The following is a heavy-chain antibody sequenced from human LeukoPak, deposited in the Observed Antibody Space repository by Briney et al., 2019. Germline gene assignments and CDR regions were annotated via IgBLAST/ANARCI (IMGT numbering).Heavy chain of an antibody. J-gene: IGHJ6*03. CDR3: ARHHQYPITYYMDV. CDR2: ISAYNGNT. V-gene: IGHV1-18*01. CDR1: GYTFSHYG. Sequence: GASVKVSCKASGYTFSHYGISWVRQAPGQGLEWMGWISAYNGNTNYAQKLQGRITMTTDTSTSTAYMELRSLRSDDTAVYYCARHHQYPITYYMDVWGKGTTVTVSS. D-gene: IGHD3-10*01.